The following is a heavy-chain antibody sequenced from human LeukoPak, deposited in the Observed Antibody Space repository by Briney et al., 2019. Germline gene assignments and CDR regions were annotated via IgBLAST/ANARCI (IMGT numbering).Heavy chain of an antibody. Sequence: PGGSLRLSCAASGFTVSSNYMSWVRQAPGKGLEGVSVIYSGGSTYYADSVKGRFTISRDNSKNTLYLQMNSLRAEDTAVYYCARDRGVVRYMDVWGKGTTVTVSS. CDR2: IYSGGST. J-gene: IGHJ6*03. CDR1: GFTVSSNY. CDR3: ARDRGVVRYMDV. V-gene: IGHV3-53*01. D-gene: IGHD3-10*01.